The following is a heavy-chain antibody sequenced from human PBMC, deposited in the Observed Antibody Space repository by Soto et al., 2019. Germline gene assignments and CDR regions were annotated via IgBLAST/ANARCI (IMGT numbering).Heavy chain of an antibody. Sequence: PGGSLRLSCAASGFTFSSYGMHWVRQAPGKGLEWVAVISYDGSNKYYADSVKGRFTISRDNSKNTLYLQMNSLRAEDTAVYYCARANCGGDCSYYYYYYGMDVWGQGTTVTVSS. CDR1: GFTFSSYG. D-gene: IGHD2-21*02. J-gene: IGHJ6*02. CDR3: ARANCGGDCSYYYYYYGMDV. V-gene: IGHV3-30-3*01. CDR2: ISYDGSNK.